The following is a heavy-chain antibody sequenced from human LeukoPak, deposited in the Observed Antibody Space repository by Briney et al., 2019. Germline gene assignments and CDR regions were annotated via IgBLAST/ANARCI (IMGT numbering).Heavy chain of an antibody. Sequence: SETLSLTCTVSGGSIISSVYFWAWIRQPPGKGLEWIGSIYYSGRTSYNPSLKSRVTISVDTSKNQFSLKLSSVTAADTAVYYCARSPNSGYDPFDYWGQGTLVTVSS. V-gene: IGHV4-39*01. CDR1: GGSIISSVYF. CDR3: ARSPNSGYDPFDY. J-gene: IGHJ4*02. CDR2: IYYSGRT. D-gene: IGHD5-12*01.